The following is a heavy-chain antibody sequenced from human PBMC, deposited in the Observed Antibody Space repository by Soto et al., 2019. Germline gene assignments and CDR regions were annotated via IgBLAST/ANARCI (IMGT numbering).Heavy chain of an antibody. Sequence: GGSLRLSCAASGFTFSSYSMNWVRQAPGKGLEWVAVIWYDGSNKYYADSVKGRFTISRDNSKNTLYLQMNSLRAEDTAVYYCARGGDVVVVAAIFDYWGQGTLVTVSS. V-gene: IGHV3-33*08. D-gene: IGHD2-15*01. CDR1: GFTFSSYS. CDR2: IWYDGSNK. J-gene: IGHJ4*02. CDR3: ARGGDVVVVAAIFDY.